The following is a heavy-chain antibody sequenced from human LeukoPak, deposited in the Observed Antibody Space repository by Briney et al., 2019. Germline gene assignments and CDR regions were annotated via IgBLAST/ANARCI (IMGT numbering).Heavy chain of an antibody. V-gene: IGHV3-23*01. Sequence: QPGGSLRLSCAASGFTFSTYTMSWVRQTPGKGLEWVSAISGSGGNTYYADSVKGRFTISRDNSENTLFLQMNSLRAEDRAVYYCAKGDPGHSYGSWDVWGQGTTVTVSS. D-gene: IGHD5-18*01. CDR1: GFTFSTYT. CDR3: AKGDPGHSYGSWDV. J-gene: IGHJ6*02. CDR2: ISGSGGNT.